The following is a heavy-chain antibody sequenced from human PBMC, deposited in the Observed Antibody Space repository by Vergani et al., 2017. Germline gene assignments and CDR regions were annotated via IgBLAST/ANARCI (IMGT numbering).Heavy chain of an antibody. CDR3: AGDSGSSWYYYYYGMDV. Sequence: QVQLVQSGAEVKKPGSSVKVSCKASGGTFSSYAISWVRQAPGQGLEWMGKIIPIVGTANYAQKFQGRVTITADESTSTAYMELSSLRSEDTAVYYCAGDSGSSWYYYYYGMDVWGQGTTVTVSS. CDR1: GGTFSSYA. D-gene: IGHD6-13*01. CDR2: IIPIVGTA. V-gene: IGHV1-69*11. J-gene: IGHJ6*02.